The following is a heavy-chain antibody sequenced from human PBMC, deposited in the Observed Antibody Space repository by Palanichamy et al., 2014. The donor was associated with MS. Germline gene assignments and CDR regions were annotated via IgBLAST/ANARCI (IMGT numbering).Heavy chain of an antibody. Sequence: EVQLVESGGGLVQPGGSLRLSCAASGFTFSSYWMSWVRQAPGKGLEWVANIKQDGSEKYYVDSVKGRFTISRDNAKNSLYLQMSSLRAEDTAVYYCARDLRKIAAPLDYWGQGTLVTVSS. CDR1: GFTFSSYW. CDR3: ARDLRKIAAPLDY. V-gene: IGHV3-7*01. J-gene: IGHJ4*02. CDR2: IKQDGSEK. D-gene: IGHD6-13*01.